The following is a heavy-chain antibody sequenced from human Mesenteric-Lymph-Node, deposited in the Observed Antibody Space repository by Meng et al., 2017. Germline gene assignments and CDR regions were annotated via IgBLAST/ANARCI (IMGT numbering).Heavy chain of an antibody. CDR3: AHSTFLSWFDP. J-gene: IGHJ5*02. V-gene: IGHV2-5*01. CDR1: GFSLSTRGVG. CDR2: IYWNDDK. Sequence: QITSNDSGPTLAKPTQTLTLTFTFSGFSLSTRGVGVGRYRQPPGKAREWLALIYWNDDKRFSPSLKSRLTITKDTSKNQVVLTMTNMDPVDTATYYCAHSTFLSWFDPWGQGTLVTVSS.